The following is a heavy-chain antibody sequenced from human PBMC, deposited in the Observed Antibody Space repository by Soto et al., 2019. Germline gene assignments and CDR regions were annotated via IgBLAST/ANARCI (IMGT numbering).Heavy chain of an antibody. V-gene: IGHV3-30-3*01. CDR1: GFTFSSYA. J-gene: IGHJ6*02. Sequence: QVQLVESGGGVVQPGRSLRLSCAASGFTFSSYAMHWVRQAPGKGLEWVAVISYDGRNKYYADSVKGRFTISRDNSKNTLYLQMNILRAEDTGIYYCARETDGMDVWGQGTTVTVSS. CDR2: ISYDGRNK. CDR3: ARETDGMDV.